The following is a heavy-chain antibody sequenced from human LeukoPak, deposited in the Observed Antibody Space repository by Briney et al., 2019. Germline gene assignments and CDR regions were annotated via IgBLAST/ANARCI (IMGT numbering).Heavy chain of an antibody. CDR1: GFTFSSYG. CDR2: ISYDGSNK. CDR3: AKAVITQWLAFLYYYYGMDV. D-gene: IGHD6-19*01. V-gene: IGHV3-30*18. J-gene: IGHJ6*02. Sequence: PGGSLRLSCAASGFTFSSYGMHWVRQAPGKGLEWVAVISYDGSNKYYADSMKGRFTISRDNSKNTLYLQMNSLRAEDTAVYYCAKAVITQWLAFLYYYYGMDVWGQGTTVTVSS.